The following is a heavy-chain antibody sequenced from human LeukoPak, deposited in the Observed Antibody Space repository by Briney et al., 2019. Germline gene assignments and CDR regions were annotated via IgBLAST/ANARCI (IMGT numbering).Heavy chain of an antibody. J-gene: IGHJ4*02. Sequence: SETLSLTCTVSGGSISSDFWNWIRQPAGKGLEWIGRIYSSGSTKYNPSLKSRVTMSIDTSKNQFSLKLSSVTAADTAVYYCARTLKWLAFDYWGQGTLVTVSS. CDR3: ARTLKWLAFDY. CDR1: GGSISSDF. D-gene: IGHD3-22*01. V-gene: IGHV4-4*07. CDR2: IYSSGST.